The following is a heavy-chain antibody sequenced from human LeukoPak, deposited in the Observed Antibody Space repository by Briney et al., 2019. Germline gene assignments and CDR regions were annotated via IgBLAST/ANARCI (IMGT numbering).Heavy chain of an antibody. J-gene: IGHJ4*02. CDR1: GGSIRSYY. CDR3: ARHGGCAYGLDY. Sequence: PSETLSLTCSVSGGSIRSYYWSWIRQSPGKGLEWIGYISYSGNTNYNPSLESRVTISVDTSKNQFFLILSSVIAPDTAVYYCARHGGCAYGLDYWGQGTLVTVSS. CDR2: ISYSGNT. D-gene: IGHD5-12*01. V-gene: IGHV4-59*08.